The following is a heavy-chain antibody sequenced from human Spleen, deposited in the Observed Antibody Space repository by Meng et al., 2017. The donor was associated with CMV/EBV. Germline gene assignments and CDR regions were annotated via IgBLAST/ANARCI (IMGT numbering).Heavy chain of an antibody. CDR3: ARASGYCSSTSCPGYYYGMDV. Sequence: GGSLRLSCAASGFTFSSYWMHWVRQAPGKGLVWVSRINSDGSSTSYADSVKGRFTISRDNAKNTLYLQMNSLRAEDTAVYYCARASGYCSSTSCPGYYYGMDVWGQGTTVTVSS. CDR1: GFTFSSYW. J-gene: IGHJ6*02. D-gene: IGHD2-2*01. CDR2: INSDGSST. V-gene: IGHV3-74*01.